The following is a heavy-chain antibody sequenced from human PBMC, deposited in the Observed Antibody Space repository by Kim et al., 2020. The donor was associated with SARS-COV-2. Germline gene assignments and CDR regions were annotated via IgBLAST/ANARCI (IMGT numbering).Heavy chain of an antibody. CDR3: ARDGAGCNDVDY. V-gene: IGHV3-48*02. D-gene: IGHD1-1*01. J-gene: IGHJ4*02. Sequence: AGSVQGRFTVSSDKAKKSLYLPMNSLRDEDTAVYCCARDGAGCNDVDYWGQGTLVTVSS.